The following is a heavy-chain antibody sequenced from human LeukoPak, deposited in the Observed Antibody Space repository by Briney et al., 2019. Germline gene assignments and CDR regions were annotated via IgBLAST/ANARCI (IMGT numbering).Heavy chain of an antibody. V-gene: IGHV5-51*01. CDR1: GYSFTTYW. CDR3: ARQGHGSYDY. Sequence: GESLKISCKGSGYSFTTYWVVWVRQMLGKGLEWMGIIYPGDSDTRYSPSFQGQVTISADRSINTAYLQWTSLTASDTAMYYCARQGHGSYDYWGQGTLVTVSS. CDR2: IYPGDSDT. D-gene: IGHD3-10*01. J-gene: IGHJ4*02.